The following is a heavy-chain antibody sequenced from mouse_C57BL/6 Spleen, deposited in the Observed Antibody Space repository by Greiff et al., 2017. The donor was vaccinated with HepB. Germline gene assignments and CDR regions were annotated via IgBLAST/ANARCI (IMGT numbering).Heavy chain of an antibody. D-gene: IGHD1-1*01. V-gene: IGHV5-17*01. CDR1: GFTFSDYG. J-gene: IGHJ4*01. Sequence: EVQVVESGGGLVKPGGSLKLSCAASGFTFSDYGMHWVRQAPEKGLEWVAYISSGSSTIYYADTVKGRFTISRDNAKNTLFLQMTSLRSEDTAMYYCAKGGLLRYYYAMDDWGQGTSVTVSS. CDR3: AKGGLLRYYYAMDD. CDR2: ISSGSSTI.